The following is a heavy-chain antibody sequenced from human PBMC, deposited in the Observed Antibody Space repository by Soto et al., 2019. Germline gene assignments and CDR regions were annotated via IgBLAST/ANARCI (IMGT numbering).Heavy chain of an antibody. J-gene: IGHJ4*02. CDR3: TTGLLSGYSCAGSWYYFNS. CDR1: GGSFSGYI. CDR2: INHSGSS. V-gene: IGHV4-34*01. Sequence: SETLSLACAVSGGSFSGYIWTWIRQTPGKGLQWIGQINHSGSSIYNPSLKNRVTISTMSNNKFSLELSSVAAADTAVYYCTTGLLSGYSCAGSWYYFNSLGQGTMVTVSS. D-gene: IGHD3-10*01.